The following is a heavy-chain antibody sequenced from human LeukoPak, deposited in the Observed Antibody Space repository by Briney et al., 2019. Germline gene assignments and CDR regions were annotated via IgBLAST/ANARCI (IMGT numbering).Heavy chain of an antibody. J-gene: IGHJ4*02. D-gene: IGHD6-6*01. CDR1: GFTFSSYG. Sequence: PGRSLRFSCAASGFTFSSYGMHWVRQAPGKGLEWVAVIWYDGSNKYYADSVKGRFTISRDNSKNTLYLQMNSLRAEDTAVYYCARDALVLSHFIDYWGQGTLVTVSS. CDR3: ARDALVLSHFIDY. CDR2: IWYDGSNK. V-gene: IGHV3-33*01.